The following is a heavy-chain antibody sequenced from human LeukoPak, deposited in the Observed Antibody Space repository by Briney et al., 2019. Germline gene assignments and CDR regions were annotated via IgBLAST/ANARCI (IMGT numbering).Heavy chain of an antibody. CDR2: INRDGSRI. CDR1: GFTLSKYW. CDR3: VRDFVGPDDL. D-gene: IGHD1-26*01. J-gene: IGHJ5*02. Sequence: GGSLRLSCGDSGFTLSKYWMRWVRQVPGKGLTWVSRINRDGSRIDHAGSVKGRFTISRDNAKNTLYLQMNSLRPEDTAVYYCVRDFVGPDDLWGQGTLVTVSS. V-gene: IGHV3-74*01.